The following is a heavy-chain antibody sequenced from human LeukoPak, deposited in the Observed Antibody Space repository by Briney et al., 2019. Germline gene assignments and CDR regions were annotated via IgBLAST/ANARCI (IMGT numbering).Heavy chain of an antibody. CDR3: ARGAYYDFWSIDY. Sequence: GGSLRLSCAASGFTFSTYWISWVRQAPGKGLEWVANIKQDGSEKYYVDSVKGRFTISRDNAKNSLYLQMNSLRAEDTAVYYCARGAYYDFWSIDYWGQGTLVTVSS. V-gene: IGHV3-7*01. D-gene: IGHD3-3*01. CDR1: GFTFSTYW. CDR2: IKQDGSEK. J-gene: IGHJ4*02.